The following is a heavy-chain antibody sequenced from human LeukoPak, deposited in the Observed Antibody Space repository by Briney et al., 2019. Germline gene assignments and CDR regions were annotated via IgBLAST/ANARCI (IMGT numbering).Heavy chain of an antibody. CDR1: GYTFTSYD. V-gene: IGHV1-8*01. CDR2: MNPNSGNT. J-gene: IGHJ3*02. CDR3: ARYQEAAFDI. Sequence: ASVKVSCKASGYTFTSYDINWVRQATGQGLEWMGWMNPNSGNTGYAQKFQGRVTMTTDTSTSTAYMELRSLRSDDTAVYYCARYQEAAFDIWGQGTMVTVSS.